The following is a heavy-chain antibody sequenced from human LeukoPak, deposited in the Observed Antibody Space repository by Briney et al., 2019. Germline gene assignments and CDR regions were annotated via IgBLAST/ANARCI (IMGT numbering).Heavy chain of an antibody. J-gene: IGHJ3*02. Sequence: SETLSLTCTVSGGSISSSSYYWGWIRQPPGKGLEWIGSIYYSGSTYYNPSLKGRVTISVDTSKNQFSLKLSSVTAADTAVYYCARPPEAGTTRKAFDIWGQGTMVTVSS. D-gene: IGHD1-7*01. V-gene: IGHV4-39*01. CDR2: IYYSGST. CDR3: ARPPEAGTTRKAFDI. CDR1: GGSISSSSYY.